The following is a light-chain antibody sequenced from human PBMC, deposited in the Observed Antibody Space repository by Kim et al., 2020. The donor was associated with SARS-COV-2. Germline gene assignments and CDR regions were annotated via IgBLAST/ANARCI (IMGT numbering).Light chain of an antibody. CDR3: QKYNTAPWP. J-gene: IGKJ1*01. Sequence: DIQMTQSPSSLSTSVGDRVTITCRANQDISSYLAWYQQKPGKVPKLLIYAASTLQSGVPSRFSGGGSGTHFTLTISSLQPEDVATYYCQKYNTAPWPFGQGTNVDIK. V-gene: IGKV1-27*01. CDR1: QDISSY. CDR2: AAS.